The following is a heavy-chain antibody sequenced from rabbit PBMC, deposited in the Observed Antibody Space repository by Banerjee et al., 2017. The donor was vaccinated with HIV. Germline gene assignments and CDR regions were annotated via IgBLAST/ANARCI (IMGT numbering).Heavy chain of an antibody. CDR2: IDAGSTGNT. J-gene: IGHJ3*01. CDR3: ARVGYTYAPRLDL. D-gene: IGHD6-1*01. Sequence: QEQLEESGGDLVKPEGSLTLTCTASGFSFSSTYWICWVRQAPGKGPEWIACIDAGSTGNTYYVSWAKGRFTISRTSSTTVTLQMTSLTAADTATYFCARVGYTYAPRLDLWGQGTLVTVS. CDR1: GFSFSSTYW. V-gene: IGHV1S45*01.